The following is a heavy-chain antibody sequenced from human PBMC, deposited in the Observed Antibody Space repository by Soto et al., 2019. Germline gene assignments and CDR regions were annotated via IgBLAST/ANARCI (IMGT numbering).Heavy chain of an antibody. J-gene: IGHJ4*02. CDR2: IYNSGST. Sequence: SETLSLTCTVSGVSVGSDGYYWGWVRQHPEKGLEWIAYIYNSGSTYYNPSLRSRVSISADTSKNQFSLKLRSVSAADTAVYYCARGGDEYYFVSWGQGTLVTVSS. D-gene: IGHD3-10*01. CDR1: GVSVGSDGYY. CDR3: ARGGDEYYFVS. V-gene: IGHV4-31*03.